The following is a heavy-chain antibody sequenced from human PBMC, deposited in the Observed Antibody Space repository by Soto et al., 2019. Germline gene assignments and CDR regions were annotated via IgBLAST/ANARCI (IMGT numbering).Heavy chain of an antibody. Sequence: GGSLRLSCAASGFTFGSYSMNWVRQAPGKGLEWVSYISSSSITIYYADSVKGRFTISRDNAKNSLYLQMTSLRDESPAVISSGREAGRGQLAVNWFDPWGQGNVVTVS. CDR3: GREAGRGQLAVNWFDP. V-gene: IGHV3-48*02. CDR1: GFTFGSYS. D-gene: IGHD1-26*01. J-gene: IGHJ5*02. CDR2: ISSSSITI.